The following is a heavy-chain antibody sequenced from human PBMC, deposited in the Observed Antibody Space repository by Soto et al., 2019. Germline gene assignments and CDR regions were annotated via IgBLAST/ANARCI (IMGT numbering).Heavy chain of an antibody. CDR1: GGTFSSYT. V-gene: IGHV1-69*04. J-gene: IGHJ4*02. D-gene: IGHD2-2*01. CDR3: ARDCSSTSCPRHFDY. CDR2: IIPILGIA. Sequence: SVKVSCKASGGTFSSYTISWVRQAPGQGLEWMGRIIPILGIANYAQKFQGRVTITADKSTSTAYMELSSLRSEDTAVYYCARDCSSTSCPRHFDYWGQGTLVTVSS.